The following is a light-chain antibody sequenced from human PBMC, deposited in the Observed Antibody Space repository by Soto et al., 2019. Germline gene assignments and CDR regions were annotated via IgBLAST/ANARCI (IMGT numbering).Light chain of an antibody. Sequence: EIVLTQSPATLSLSPGERATLSCRASQSVSSYLAWYQQKPGQAPRLLIYDASNRATGIPVRFSGSGSGTDFTLTISSLAPEDFAVYYCQQRSNWPPMYSFGQGTKLEIK. J-gene: IGKJ2*01. CDR3: QQRSNWPPMYS. CDR1: QSVSSY. CDR2: DAS. V-gene: IGKV3-11*01.